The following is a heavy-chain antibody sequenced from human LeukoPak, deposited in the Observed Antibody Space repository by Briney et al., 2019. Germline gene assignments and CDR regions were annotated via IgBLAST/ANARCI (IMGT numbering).Heavy chain of an antibody. CDR2: IYSGGST. CDR3: ARQGGDQDQYYFDY. V-gene: IGHV3-53*01. J-gene: IGHJ4*02. D-gene: IGHD3-10*01. CDR1: GFTVSSNY. Sequence: GGSLRLSCAASGFTVSSNYMSWVRQAPGKGLEWVSVIYSGGSTYYADSVKGRFTISRDNSKNTLYLQMNSLRAEDTAVYYCARQGGDQDQYYFDYWGQGTLVTVSS.